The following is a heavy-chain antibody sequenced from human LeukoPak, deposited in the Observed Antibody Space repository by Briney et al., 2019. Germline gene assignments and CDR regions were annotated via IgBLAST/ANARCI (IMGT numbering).Heavy chain of an antibody. CDR1: GGSIYSSSYY. J-gene: IGHJ5*02. CDR2: IYYSGST. D-gene: IGHD1-26*01. V-gene: IGHV4-39*07. Sequence: SETLSLTCTVTGGSIYSSSYYWGWIRQPPGKGLEWIGCIYYSGSTFYNPSLKSRVTISVDTSKNQFSLKLSSVTAADTAVYYCARGPGGSYLNWFDPWGQGTLVTVSS. CDR3: ARGPGGSYLNWFDP.